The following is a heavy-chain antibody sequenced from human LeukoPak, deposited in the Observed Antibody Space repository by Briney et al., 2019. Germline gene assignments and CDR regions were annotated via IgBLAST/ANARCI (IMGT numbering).Heavy chain of an antibody. Sequence: GASVKVSCKASGYTFTGYHMHWVRQAPGQGLEWMGGIIPIFGTANYAQKFQGRVTITADESTSTAYMELSSLRSEDTAVYYCARRGDYSLYYFDYWGQGTLVTVSS. V-gene: IGHV1-69*13. CDR1: GYTFTGYH. J-gene: IGHJ4*02. CDR2: IIPIFGTA. D-gene: IGHD4-11*01. CDR3: ARRGDYSLYYFDY.